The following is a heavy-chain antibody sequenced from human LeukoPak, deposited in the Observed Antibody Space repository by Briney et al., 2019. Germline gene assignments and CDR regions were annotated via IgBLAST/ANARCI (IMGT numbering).Heavy chain of an antibody. D-gene: IGHD2-15*01. CDR3: AKNLYCGGGSCYPSALGMDV. J-gene: IGHJ6*02. Sequence: GGSLRLSCAASGFTFSSYSMNWVRQAPGKGLEWVSSISSSSSYIYYADSVKGRFTISRDNAKNSLYLQMNSLRAKDTAVYYCAKNLYCGGGSCYPSALGMDVWGQGTTVTVSS. CDR2: ISSSSSYI. CDR1: GFTFSSYS. V-gene: IGHV3-21*04.